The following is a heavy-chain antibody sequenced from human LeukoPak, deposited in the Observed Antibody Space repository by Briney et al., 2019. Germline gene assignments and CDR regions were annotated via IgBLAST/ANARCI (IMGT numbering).Heavy chain of an antibody. D-gene: IGHD3-16*02. V-gene: IGHV3-23*01. CDR1: GFTFSSYA. Sequence: PRGSLRLSCAASGFTFSSYAMSWVRQAPGKGLEWVPAISGSGGSTYYADSVKGRFTISRDNSKNTLYLQMNSLRAEDTAVYYCAKGMITLGGVIALDAFDIWGQGTMITVSS. CDR2: ISGSGGST. J-gene: IGHJ3*02. CDR3: AKGMITLGGVIALDAFDI.